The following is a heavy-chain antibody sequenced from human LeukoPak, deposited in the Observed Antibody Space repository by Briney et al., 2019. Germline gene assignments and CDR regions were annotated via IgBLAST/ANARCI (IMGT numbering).Heavy chain of an antibody. Sequence: GGSLRLSCAASGSTFDDYGMSWVRQAPGKGLEWVSGINWNGGSTGYADSVKGRFTISRDNAKNSLYLQMNSLRAEDTALYYCARETGIAAAGTRGYYYYYMDVWGKGTTVTVSS. CDR2: INWNGGST. CDR1: GSTFDDYG. J-gene: IGHJ6*03. CDR3: ARETGIAAAGTRGYYYYYMDV. D-gene: IGHD6-13*01. V-gene: IGHV3-20*04.